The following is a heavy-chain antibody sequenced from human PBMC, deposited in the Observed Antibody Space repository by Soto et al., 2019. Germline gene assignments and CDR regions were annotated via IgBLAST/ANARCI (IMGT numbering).Heavy chain of an antibody. D-gene: IGHD3-22*01. J-gene: IGHJ4*02. Sequence: SETLSLTCTVSGGSISSSSYYWGWIRQPPGKGLEWIGSIYYSGSTYYNPSLKSRVTISVDTSKNQFSLKLSSVTAADTAVYYCARRELKGAYDSSGYLYYWGQGTLVTVSS. CDR2: IYYSGST. V-gene: IGHV4-39*01. CDR3: ARRELKGAYDSSGYLYY. CDR1: GGSISSSSYY.